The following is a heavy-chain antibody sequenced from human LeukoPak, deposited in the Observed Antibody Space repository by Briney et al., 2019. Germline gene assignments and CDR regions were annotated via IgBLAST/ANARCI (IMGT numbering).Heavy chain of an antibody. D-gene: IGHD6-25*01. CDR3: ARVMSERAFDI. CDR2: INPNSGGT. J-gene: IGHJ3*02. Sequence: ASVKVSCKASGYTFTGYYMHWVRQAPGRGREWMGWINPNSGGTNYAQKFQGRVTMTRDTSISTAYMELSRLRSDDTAVYYCARVMSERAFDIWGQGTMVTVSS. CDR1: GYTFTGYY. V-gene: IGHV1-2*02.